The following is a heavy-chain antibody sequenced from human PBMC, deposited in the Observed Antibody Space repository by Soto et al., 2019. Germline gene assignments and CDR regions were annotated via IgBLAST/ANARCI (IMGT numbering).Heavy chain of an antibody. CDR2: FDPEDGET. CDR1: GYTLTELS. CDR3: ATDIRYCSGGSCYGH. Sequence: ASVKVSCKVSGYTLTELSMHWVRQAPGKGLEWMGGFDPEDGETIYAQKFQGRVTMTEDTSTDTAYMELSSLRSEDTAVYYCATDIRYCSGGSCYGHWGQGTLVTVSS. V-gene: IGHV1-24*01. D-gene: IGHD2-15*01. J-gene: IGHJ4*02.